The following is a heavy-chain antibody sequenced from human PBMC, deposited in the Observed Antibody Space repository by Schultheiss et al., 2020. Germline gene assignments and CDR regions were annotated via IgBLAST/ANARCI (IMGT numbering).Heavy chain of an antibody. J-gene: IGHJ4*02. CDR2: ISRNGGST. CDR3: AKVSGSSPEGNYFDY. V-gene: IGHV3-64*04. D-gene: IGHD6-6*01. CDR1: GFTFSNSV. Sequence: GGSLRLSCSASGFTFSNSVIHWVRQAPGRELDCTSTISRNGGSTSYADSVKGRFTISRDNSKNTLYLQMNSLRAEDTAVYYCAKVSGSSPEGNYFDYWGQGTLVTVSS.